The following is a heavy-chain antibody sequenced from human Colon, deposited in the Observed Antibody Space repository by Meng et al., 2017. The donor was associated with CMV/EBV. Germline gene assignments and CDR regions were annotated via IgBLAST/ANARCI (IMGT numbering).Heavy chain of an antibody. CDR1: GVTFSKYG. D-gene: IGHD2-2*01. CDR3: AFCSTTSCYGKFDP. V-gene: IGHV1-58*01. Sequence: SVKVSCKGSGVTFSKYGVQWVRQSRGQWPEWIGWVVVASGRTNYAQRFQGRIAIARDVSTSTAYMELSNLRSDDTAVYYCAFCSTTSCYGKFDPWGQGTLVTVSS. J-gene: IGHJ5*02. CDR2: VVVASGRT.